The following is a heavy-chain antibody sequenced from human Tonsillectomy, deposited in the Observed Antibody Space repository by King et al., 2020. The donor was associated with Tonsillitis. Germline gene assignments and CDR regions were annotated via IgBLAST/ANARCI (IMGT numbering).Heavy chain of an antibody. Sequence: LQLQESGPGLVKPSETLSLTCSVSGDSISSYYWSWIRQPPGKRLEWIGYIYSSGSTNYNPSLQSRVTMSVDTSKNQFSLRLSAVTAADTAMYYCARDKWGAFDIWGQGTMVIVSS. D-gene: IGHD7-27*01. CDR2: IYSSGST. V-gene: IGHV4-59*01. CDR3: ARDKWGAFDI. CDR1: GDSISSYY. J-gene: IGHJ3*02.